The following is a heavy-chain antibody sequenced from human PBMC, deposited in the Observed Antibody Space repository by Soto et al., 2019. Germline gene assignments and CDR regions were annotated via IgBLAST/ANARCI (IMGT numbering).Heavy chain of an antibody. Sequence: QVQLVQSGAEVKKPGSSVKVSCKASGGTFSSYAISWVRQAPGQGLEWMGGIIPIFGTANYALKFQGRVTITADESTSTAYMELSSLRSEDTAVYYCARDRRAAAAGSPNPPYYFDYWGQGTLVTVSS. V-gene: IGHV1-69*12. CDR2: IIPIFGTA. CDR3: ARDRRAAAAGSPNPPYYFDY. CDR1: GGTFSSYA. D-gene: IGHD6-13*01. J-gene: IGHJ4*02.